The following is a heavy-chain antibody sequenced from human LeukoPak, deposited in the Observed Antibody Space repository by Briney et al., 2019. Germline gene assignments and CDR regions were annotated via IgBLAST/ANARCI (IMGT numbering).Heavy chain of an antibody. CDR3: GRGWYYDYVWGSYRPPKKRFDI. V-gene: IGHV4-34*01. CDR2: INHSGST. J-gene: IGHJ3*02. CDR1: GGSFSGYY. Sequence: SETLSLTCAVYGGSFSGYYWSWIRQPPGKGLEWIGEINHSGSTNYNPSLKSRVTISVDTSKNQFSLKLSSVTAADTAVYYCGRGWYYDYVWGSYRPPKKRFDIWGQGTMVTVSS. D-gene: IGHD3-16*02.